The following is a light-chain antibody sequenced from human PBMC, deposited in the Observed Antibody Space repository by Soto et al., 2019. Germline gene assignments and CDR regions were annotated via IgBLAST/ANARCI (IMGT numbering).Light chain of an antibody. CDR1: QSVSSN. V-gene: IGKV3-15*01. CDR3: QQYNNWLIT. Sequence: EIVMTQSPATLSVSPGERATLSCRASQSVSSNLAWYQQKPGQAPRLLIYGASTRATGIPARFSGSGSGTECTLTISSLQSEDFAFYYCQQYNNWLITFGQGTRLEIK. J-gene: IGKJ5*01. CDR2: GAS.